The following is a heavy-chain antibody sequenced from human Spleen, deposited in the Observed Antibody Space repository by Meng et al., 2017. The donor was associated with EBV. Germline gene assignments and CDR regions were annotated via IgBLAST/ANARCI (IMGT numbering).Heavy chain of an antibody. CDR2: VHYTGST. CDR1: GDSISSFYY. J-gene: IGHJ5*02. Sequence: LEVRESGPGQVKPSEPLSLTCPVSGDSISSFYYWGWIRQPPGRGLEWIGSVHYTGSTYYSPSLKSRVTVSVDTSKNQFSLRLTSVTAADTAVYYCARPFPSWESPRLDPFGAWGQGTLVTVSS. CDR3: ARPFPSWESPRLDPFGA. D-gene: IGHD1-26*01. V-gene: IGHV4-39*01.